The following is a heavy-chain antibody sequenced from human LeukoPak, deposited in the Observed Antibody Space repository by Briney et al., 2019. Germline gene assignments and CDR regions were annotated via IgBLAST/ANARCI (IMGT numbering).Heavy chain of an antibody. V-gene: IGHV1-69*13. CDR2: IIPIFGTA. D-gene: IGHD3-3*01. CDR1: GGTFSSYA. J-gene: IGHJ5*02. Sequence: APVKVSCKASGGTFSSYAISWVRQAPGQGLEWMGGIIPIFGTAIYAQKFQVRVTITADDSTSTAYMELSSLRSEDTAVYYCARIVTIFGVPQGFDPWGQGTLVTVSS. CDR3: ARIVTIFGVPQGFDP.